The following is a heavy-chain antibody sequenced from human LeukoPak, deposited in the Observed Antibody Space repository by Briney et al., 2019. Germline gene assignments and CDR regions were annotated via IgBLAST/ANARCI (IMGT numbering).Heavy chain of an antibody. CDR2: IYYSGPN. V-gene: IGHV4-59*08. D-gene: IGHD3-3*01. Sequence: SETLSLTRTVSGVSIRSYYWSWLRPPPGKRLEGWGYIYYSGPNNYTPSLKCRDTISGDMSKNEFSLRQICVPAAAAAVLYCARHGPRYDIWRAQFYFDYWGQGALVTVSS. CDR1: GVSIRSYY. J-gene: IGHJ4*02. CDR3: ARHGPRYDIWRAQFYFDY.